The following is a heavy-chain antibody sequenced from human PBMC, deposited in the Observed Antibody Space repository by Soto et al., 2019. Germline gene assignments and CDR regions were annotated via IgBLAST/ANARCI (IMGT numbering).Heavy chain of an antibody. J-gene: IGHJ4*02. CDR2: ISSSSSYI. V-gene: IGHV3-21*01. CDR3: ARVGRWLPIDY. CDR1: GFTFSSYS. D-gene: IGHD5-12*01. Sequence: GGSLRLSCAASGFTFSSYSRNWVRQAPGKGLEWVSSISSSSSYIYYADSVKGRFTISRDNAKNSLYLQMNSLRAEDTAVYYCARVGRWLPIDYWGQGTLVTVYS.